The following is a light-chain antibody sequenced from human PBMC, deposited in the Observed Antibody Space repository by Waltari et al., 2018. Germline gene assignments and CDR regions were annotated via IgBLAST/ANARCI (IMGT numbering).Light chain of an antibody. CDR1: QSVGNF. V-gene: IGKV3-11*01. CDR2: DSS. CDR3: QHRSKWPPLT. Sequence: EIGLTQTQGTPSLSPGERDNISCRASQSVGNFLAWYQLKPGQPPRLLIYDSSSRATGIPPRFSGSGSGTDFTLTISSLEPEDFAVYYCQHRSKWPPLTFGGGTKVEIK. J-gene: IGKJ4*01.